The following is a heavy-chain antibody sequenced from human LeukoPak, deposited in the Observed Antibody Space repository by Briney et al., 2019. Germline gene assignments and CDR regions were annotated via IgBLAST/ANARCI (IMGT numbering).Heavy chain of an antibody. V-gene: IGHV3-30*02. CDR3: ATSRYSSGYYFDY. CDR2: IRYDGSNK. D-gene: IGHD3-22*01. Sequence: GGSLRLSCAASGFTFSSYGMHRVRQAPGKGLEWVAFIRYDGSNKYYADSVKGRFTISRDNSKNTLYLQMNSLRAEDTAVYYCATSRYSSGYYFDYWGQGTLVTVSS. CDR1: GFTFSSYG. J-gene: IGHJ4*02.